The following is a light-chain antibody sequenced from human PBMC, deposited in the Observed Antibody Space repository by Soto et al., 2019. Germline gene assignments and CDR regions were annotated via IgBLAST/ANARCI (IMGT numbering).Light chain of an antibody. CDR2: TAS. J-gene: IGKJ4*01. CDR3: QERGAWPRAT. CDR1: RNVGLS. V-gene: IGKV3-11*01. Sequence: EVVLTQSPATLSLSPGEGATLSCRSSRNVGLSFAWYQQKPGRAPRLLIHTASFTATGVPARFSGSGSNTDFTLTISSLEPEDVAVYYCQERGAWPRATFGGGTKVDIK.